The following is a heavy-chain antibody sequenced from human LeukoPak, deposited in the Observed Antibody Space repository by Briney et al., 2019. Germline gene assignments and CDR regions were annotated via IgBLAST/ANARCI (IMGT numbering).Heavy chain of an antibody. V-gene: IGHV4-59*01. CDR1: GGSFSGYY. D-gene: IGHD6-13*01. Sequence: PSETLSLTCAVYGGSFSGYYWSWIRQPPGKGLEWIGYIYYSGSTNYNPSLKSRVTISVDTSKNQFSLKLSSVTAADTAVYYCARVGSIAAAVFDYWGQGTLVTVSS. J-gene: IGHJ4*02. CDR2: IYYSGST. CDR3: ARVGSIAAAVFDY.